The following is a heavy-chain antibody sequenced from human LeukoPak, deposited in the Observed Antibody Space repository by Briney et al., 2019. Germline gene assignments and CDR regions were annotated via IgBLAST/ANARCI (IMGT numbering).Heavy chain of an antibody. D-gene: IGHD3-16*01. CDR3: AKVLGGLAFRTFDY. J-gene: IGHJ4*02. CDR1: GYTFTRHY. Sequence: GASVNVSCKASGYTFTRHYMHWVRQAPAQRLEWMEVINPSGGSTIYAQKFQGRVTMTRDTCTSKVYMELSSLRSEDTAVYYCAKVLGGLAFRTFDYWGQGTLVTVSS. V-gene: IGHV1-46*01. CDR2: INPSGGST.